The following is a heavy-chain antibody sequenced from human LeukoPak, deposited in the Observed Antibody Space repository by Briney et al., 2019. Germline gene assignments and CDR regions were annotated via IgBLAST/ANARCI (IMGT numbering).Heavy chain of an antibody. CDR1: GFTFSDYY. Sequence: GGSLRLSCAASGFTFSDYYMSWIRQAPGKGLEWVSYISSSGSTIYYADSVKGRFTISRDNAKNSLYLQMNSLRAEDTAVYYCARMSSLSSWNYCYYYYMDVWGKGTTVTVSS. CDR2: ISSSGSTI. J-gene: IGHJ6*03. V-gene: IGHV3-11*01. D-gene: IGHD6-13*01. CDR3: ARMSSLSSWNYCYYYYMDV.